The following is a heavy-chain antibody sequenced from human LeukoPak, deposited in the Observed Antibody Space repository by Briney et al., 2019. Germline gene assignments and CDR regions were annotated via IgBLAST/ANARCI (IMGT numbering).Heavy chain of an antibody. CDR3: VKDQGECPGSRCYLRFLEY. D-gene: IGHD3-3*01. CDR2: VRYDQSAT. CDR1: GFNFSIYG. Sequence: RGSLTLSCAASGFNFSIYGMHWVRQAPGKGLEWVTFVRYDQSATVYADSVQGRFAISRDNSKNTVYLQMNSLRVEDTALYFCVKDQGECPGSRCYLRFLEYWGQGTLFIVSS. J-gene: IGHJ4*02. V-gene: IGHV3-30*02.